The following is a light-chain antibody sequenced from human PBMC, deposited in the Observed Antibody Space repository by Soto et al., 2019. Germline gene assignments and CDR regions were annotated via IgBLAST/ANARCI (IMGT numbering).Light chain of an antibody. J-gene: IGLJ1*01. CDR2: EGN. V-gene: IGLV2-23*01. CDR1: SSDVGAYDY. CDR3: CSYAGSSPLYV. Sequence: QSALTQPASVSGSPGQSITISCTGTSSDVGAYDYVSWYQQHPGTAPKLIIYEGNKRPSGVSNRFSGSKSGKTASLTISGLQAEDEGTYYCCSYAGSSPLYVFGTGTKLTVL.